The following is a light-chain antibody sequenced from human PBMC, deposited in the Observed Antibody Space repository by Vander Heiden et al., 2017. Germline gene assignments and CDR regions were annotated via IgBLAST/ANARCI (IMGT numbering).Light chain of an antibody. Sequence: QSALTQPPSASGSPGQSVTISCTGTSGDVGGYNYVSWYQQHPGKAPNLMIYEVNERPSGVPYRFSGSKSGNTASLTVSGLQAEDEGDYYCSSYAGGNYVVFGGGTKLTVL. J-gene: IGLJ3*02. V-gene: IGLV2-8*01. CDR1: SGDVGGYNY. CDR3: SSYAGGNYVV. CDR2: EVN.